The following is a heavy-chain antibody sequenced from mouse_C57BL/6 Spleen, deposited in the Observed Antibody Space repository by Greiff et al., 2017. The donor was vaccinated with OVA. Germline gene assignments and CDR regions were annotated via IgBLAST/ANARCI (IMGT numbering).Heavy chain of an antibody. V-gene: IGHV7-3*01. CDR3: ARSVHFDY. CDR1: GFTFTDYY. Sequence: EVQRVESGGGLVQPGGSLSLSCAASGFTFTDYYMSWVRQPPGKALEWLGFIRNKANGYTTEYSASVKGRFTISRDKSQMNLYLRMYALRADDSAAYYCARSVHFDYWGQGTTLTVSS. J-gene: IGHJ2*01. CDR2: IRNKANGYTT.